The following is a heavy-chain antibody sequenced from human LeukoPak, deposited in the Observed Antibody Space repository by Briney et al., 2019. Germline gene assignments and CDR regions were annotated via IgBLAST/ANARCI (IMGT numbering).Heavy chain of an antibody. CDR1: GFTFNNYE. V-gene: IGHV3-48*03. CDR3: ARETYSYDSSGNSPFDY. CDR2: ISSSGSNI. Sequence: GGSLRLSCAASGFTFNNYELNCVRQAPGKGLEWVSNISSSGSNIYYADSVKGRFIISRDNAKNSLYLQMNSLRAEDTAVYYCARETYSYDSSGNSPFDYWGQGTLVTVSS. D-gene: IGHD3-22*01. J-gene: IGHJ4*02.